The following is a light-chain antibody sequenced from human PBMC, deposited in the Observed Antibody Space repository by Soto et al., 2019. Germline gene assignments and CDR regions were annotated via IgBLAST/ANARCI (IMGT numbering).Light chain of an antibody. Sequence: QAALTEPASVCGASGQAITISCAGTSSDVGGYNYVSWYQQHPGKAPKLMIYDVSNRPSGVSNRFSGSKSGNTASLTISGLQTEDEADYYCSSYTSSSTRGVFGTGTKVTVL. CDR2: DVS. CDR1: SSDVGGYNY. V-gene: IGLV2-14*01. J-gene: IGLJ1*01. CDR3: SSYTSSSTRGV.